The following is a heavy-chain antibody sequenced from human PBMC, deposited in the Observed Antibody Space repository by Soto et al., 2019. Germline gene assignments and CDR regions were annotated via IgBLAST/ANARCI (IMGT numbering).Heavy chain of an antibody. CDR1: GGTFSSYA. CDR2: IIPIFGTA. V-gene: IGHV1-69*13. CDR3: ARDRPKYYDSSSYSHSLNYYYYYGMDV. Sequence: GASVKVSCKASGGTFSSYAISWVRQAPGQGLEWMGGIIPIFGTANYAQKFQGRVTITADESTSTAYMELSSLRSEDTAVYYCARDRPKYYDSSSYSHSLNYYYYYGMDVWGQGTTVTVSS. D-gene: IGHD3-22*01. J-gene: IGHJ6*02.